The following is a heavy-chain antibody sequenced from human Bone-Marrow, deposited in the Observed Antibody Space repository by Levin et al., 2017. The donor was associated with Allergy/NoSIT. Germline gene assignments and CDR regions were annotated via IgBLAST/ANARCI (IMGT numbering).Heavy chain of an antibody. D-gene: IGHD2/OR15-2a*01. J-gene: IGHJ3*02. V-gene: IGHV4-59*03. Sequence: PSETLSLTCTVSGGSLKNYYWTWIRQTPGKGLEWIGYIYHTGSTKQNPSLKGRVTLSLDTSKNQVSLRLNSITAADTAMYYCVVPSQYGDGAFDIWGQGTMVTVSS. CDR1: GGSLKNYY. CDR3: VVPSQYGDGAFDI. CDR2: IYHTGST.